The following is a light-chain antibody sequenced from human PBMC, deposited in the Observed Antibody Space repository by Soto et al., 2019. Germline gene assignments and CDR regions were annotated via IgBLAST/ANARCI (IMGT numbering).Light chain of an antibody. Sequence: EIVLTQSPATLSLSPGERAILSCRASQSVSNFLAWYQQKPGQAPRLLIFDVSTRATGVPPRFSGSGSGTDFTLTIIGLEPEAFEIYYCQHRSNWPLTFGGGTKVDIK. J-gene: IGKJ4*01. CDR1: QSVSNF. CDR2: DVS. V-gene: IGKV3-11*01. CDR3: QHRSNWPLT.